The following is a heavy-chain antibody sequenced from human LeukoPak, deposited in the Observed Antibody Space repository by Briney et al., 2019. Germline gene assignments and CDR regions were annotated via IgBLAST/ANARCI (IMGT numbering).Heavy chain of an antibody. Sequence: GGSLRLSCAASGFTFSDYYMSWIRQAPGKGLEWVSYISSSGSTIYYADSVKGRFTISRDNSKNTLYLQMNSLRPKDTAVYYCAKSPSSWKFDDWGQGTLVIVSS. V-gene: IGHV3-11*04. CDR1: GFTFSDYY. J-gene: IGHJ4*02. D-gene: IGHD6-13*01. CDR2: ISSSGSTI. CDR3: AKSPSSWKFDD.